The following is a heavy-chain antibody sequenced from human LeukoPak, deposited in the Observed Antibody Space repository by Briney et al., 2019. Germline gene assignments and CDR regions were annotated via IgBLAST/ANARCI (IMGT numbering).Heavy chain of an antibody. Sequence: GGSLRLSCAASGFTFSSYWMHWVRQAPGKGLVWVSRINSDGSSTSYADSVKGRFTISRDNAKNTLYLQMSSLRAEDTAVYYCARELFDHYYHYYYMDVWGKGTTVTVSS. J-gene: IGHJ6*03. CDR1: GFTFSSYW. CDR3: ARELFDHYYHYYYMDV. CDR2: INSDGSST. V-gene: IGHV3-74*01.